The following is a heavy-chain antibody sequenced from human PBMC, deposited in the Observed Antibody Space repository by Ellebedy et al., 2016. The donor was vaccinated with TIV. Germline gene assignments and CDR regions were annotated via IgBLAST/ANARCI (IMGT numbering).Heavy chain of an antibody. CDR3: ATTKMGNGYNEVYFGH. CDR1: GFTFSSYS. CDR2: ISYDGSNK. D-gene: IGHD5-24*01. J-gene: IGHJ4*02. Sequence: GGSLTLSCAASGFTFSSYSMHWVRQAPGKGLEWVAVISYDGSNKYYADSVKGRFTISRDNSKNTLDLQMDSLRAEDTAMYYCATTKMGNGYNEVYFGHWGQGTLVTVSS. V-gene: IGHV3-30-3*01.